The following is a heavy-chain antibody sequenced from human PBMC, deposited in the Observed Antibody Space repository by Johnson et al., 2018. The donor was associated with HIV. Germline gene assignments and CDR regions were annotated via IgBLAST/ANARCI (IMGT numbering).Heavy chain of an antibody. V-gene: IGHV3-33*01. D-gene: IGHD6-13*01. CDR2: IRYDGSNK. CDR3: ARSGGYPNAFDM. CDR1: GFTFSSYG. J-gene: IGHJ3*02. Sequence: VQLLESGGGVVQPGRSLRLSCAASGFTFSSYGMHWVRQAPGKGLEWVAFIRYDGSNKYYADSVKGRFTISRDKSKNSLFLQMNSLRVEDTAVYYCARSGGYPNAFDMWGQGTMVSVSS.